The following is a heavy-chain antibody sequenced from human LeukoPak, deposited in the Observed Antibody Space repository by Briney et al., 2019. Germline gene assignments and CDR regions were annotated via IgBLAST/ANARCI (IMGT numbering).Heavy chain of an antibody. V-gene: IGHV4-61*01. J-gene: IGHJ2*01. Sequence: SETLSLTCTVSGGSINSGNYYWSWIRQPPGKRLEWIGYIHDNGCTNYNPSLKSRFTISVDTSKKQFSLKLSSVTAADTAVYYCARDHGNDWSWYIDLWGRGTLVTVSS. CDR3: ARDHGNDWSWYIDL. D-gene: IGHD3-9*01. CDR1: GGSINSGNYY. CDR2: IHDNGCT.